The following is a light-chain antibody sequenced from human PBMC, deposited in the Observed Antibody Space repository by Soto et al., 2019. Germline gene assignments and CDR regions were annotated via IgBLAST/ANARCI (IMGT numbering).Light chain of an antibody. CDR3: SSYTTSTTLSVV. CDR1: SSDVGGYHY. Sequence: QSALTQPASVSGSPGQSITISCTGTSSDVGGYHYVSWYQQHPGKAPKLTIYGVTNRPSGVSNRFSGSKSGNTASLTISGLQAEDEADYYCSSYTTSTTLSVVFGGGTKLTVL. CDR2: GVT. V-gene: IGLV2-14*01. J-gene: IGLJ2*01.